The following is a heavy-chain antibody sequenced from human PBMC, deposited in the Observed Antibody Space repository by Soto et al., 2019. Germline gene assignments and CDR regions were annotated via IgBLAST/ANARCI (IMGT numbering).Heavy chain of an antibody. Sequence: GASVKVSCKASRYTFTSYTIHWVRQAPGQRLEWMGWINAGIGNTKYSQQFQGRVTITGDTSASTAYMELSSLKSEDTAVYHCARSFTGVDAFDIWGQGTMVTVSS. D-gene: IGHD7-27*01. CDR1: RYTFTSYT. V-gene: IGHV1-3*01. CDR2: INAGIGNT. CDR3: ARSFTGVDAFDI. J-gene: IGHJ3*02.